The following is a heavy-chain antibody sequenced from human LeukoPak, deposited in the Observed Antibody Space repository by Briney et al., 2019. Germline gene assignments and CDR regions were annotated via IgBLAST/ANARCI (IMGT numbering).Heavy chain of an antibody. Sequence: ASVTVSFKASGYTFTSYGISWVRQAPGQGLEWMGWISAYNGNTNYAQKPQGRVTMTTDTSTSTAYPELRSLRSDDTAVYYCARDSYDSWSGYYSPRYNWFDPWGQGTLVTVSS. V-gene: IGHV1-18*01. CDR3: ARDSYDSWSGYYSPRYNWFDP. J-gene: IGHJ5*02. CDR1: GYTFTSYG. CDR2: ISAYNGNT. D-gene: IGHD3-3*01.